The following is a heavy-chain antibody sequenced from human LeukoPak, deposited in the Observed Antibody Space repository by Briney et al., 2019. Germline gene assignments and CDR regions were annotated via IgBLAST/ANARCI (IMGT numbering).Heavy chain of an antibody. V-gene: IGHV4-34*01. CDR1: GGSFSGYY. CDR2: INHSGST. J-gene: IGHJ5*02. CDR3: ATPPSAYYDFWSGS. Sequence: SETLSLTCAVYGGSFSGYYWSWIRQPPGKGLEWIGEINHSGSTNYNPPLKSRVTISVDTSKNQFSLKLSSVTAADTAVYYCATPPSAYYDFWSGSWGQGTLVTVSS. D-gene: IGHD3-3*01.